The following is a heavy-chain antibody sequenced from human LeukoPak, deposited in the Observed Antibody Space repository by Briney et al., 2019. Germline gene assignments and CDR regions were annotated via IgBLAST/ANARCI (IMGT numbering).Heavy chain of an antibody. D-gene: IGHD3-22*01. Sequence: SETLSLTCTVSGGSISSSSYYWSWIRQPPGKGLEWIGYIYYSGSTNYNPSLKSRVTISVDTSKNQFALKLSSVTAADTAVYYCARGNYDSSGYYQNQFDYWGQGTLVTVSS. CDR3: ARGNYDSSGYYQNQFDY. CDR2: IYYSGST. V-gene: IGHV4-61*01. CDR1: GGSISSSSYY. J-gene: IGHJ4*02.